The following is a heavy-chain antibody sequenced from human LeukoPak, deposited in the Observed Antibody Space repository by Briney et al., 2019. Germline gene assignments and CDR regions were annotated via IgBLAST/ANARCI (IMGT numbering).Heavy chain of an antibody. V-gene: IGHV4-61*02. D-gene: IGHD3-3*01. CDR1: GGSISSGSYY. CDR2: IYTSGST. Sequence: SETLSLTCTVSGGSISSGSYYWSWIRQPAGKGLEWIGRIYTSGSTNYNPSLKSRVTISVDTSKNQFSLKLSSVTAADTAVYYCAREETYYDFWSGYLAYFDYWGQGTLVTVSS. CDR3: AREETYYDFWSGYLAYFDY. J-gene: IGHJ4*02.